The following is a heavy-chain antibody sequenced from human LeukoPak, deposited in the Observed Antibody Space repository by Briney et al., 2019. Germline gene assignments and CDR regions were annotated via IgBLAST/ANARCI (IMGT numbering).Heavy chain of an antibody. V-gene: IGHV4-39*02. D-gene: IGHD1-26*01. CDR3: VRDSGWFDP. Sequence: TSSETLSLTCTVSGGSISSSYYYWGWIRQPPGKGLEWIGSIYYSGSTYYNPSLKSRVTISVDTSKNQFSLKLSSVTAADTAVYYCVRDSGWFDPWGQGTLVTVSS. CDR1: GGSISSSYYY. CDR2: IYYSGST. J-gene: IGHJ5*02.